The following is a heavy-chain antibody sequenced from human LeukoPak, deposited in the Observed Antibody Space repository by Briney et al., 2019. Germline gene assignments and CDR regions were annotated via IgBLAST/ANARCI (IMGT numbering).Heavy chain of an antibody. CDR2: IQSDGSTA. CDR1: GFTLSNYW. CDR3: AREAAVPNTVFDY. J-gene: IGHJ4*02. Sequence: GGSLRLSCAASGFTLSNYWMHWVRHPPGKGLVWVSRIQSDGSTATYAESVRGRFTISRDNAKNTLYLQMNSLRAEDTAVYYCAREAAVPNTVFDYWGQGSLVTVSS. V-gene: IGHV3-74*01. D-gene: IGHD4-17*01.